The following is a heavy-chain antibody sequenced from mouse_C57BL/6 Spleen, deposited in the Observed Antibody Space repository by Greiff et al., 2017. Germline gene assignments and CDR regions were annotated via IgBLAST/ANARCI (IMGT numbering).Heavy chain of an antibody. CDR3: ARGLGDYFDY. V-gene: IGHV5-16*01. CDR1: GFTFSDYY. D-gene: IGHD3-1*01. Sequence: EVQLVESEGGLVQPGSSMKLSCTASGFTFSDYYMAWVRQVPEKGLEWVANINYDGSSTYYLDSLKSRFIISRDKAKNILDLQMSSLKSEDTATYYCARGLGDYFDYWGQGTTRTVSS. CDR2: INYDGSST. J-gene: IGHJ2*01.